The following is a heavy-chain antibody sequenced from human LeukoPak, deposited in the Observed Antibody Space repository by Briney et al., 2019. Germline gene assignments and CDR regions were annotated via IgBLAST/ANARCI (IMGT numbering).Heavy chain of an antibody. V-gene: IGHV1-69*04. Sequence: ASVTVSCKASGGTFSSYAISWVRQAPGQGLEWMGRIIPILGIANYAQKFQGRVTITADKSTSTAYMELSSLRSEDTAVYYCARAAGYYGSGSYLFHFDYWGQGTLVTVSS. D-gene: IGHD3-10*01. J-gene: IGHJ4*02. CDR1: GGTFSSYA. CDR2: IIPILGIA. CDR3: ARAAGYYGSGSYLFHFDY.